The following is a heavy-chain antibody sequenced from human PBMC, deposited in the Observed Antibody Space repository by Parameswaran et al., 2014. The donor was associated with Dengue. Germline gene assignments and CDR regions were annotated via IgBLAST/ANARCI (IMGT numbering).Heavy chain of an antibody. Sequence: RWIRQPPGKGLEWIGYIYYSGSTYYNPSLKSRVTISVDTSKNQFSLKLSSVTAADTAVYYCARDLGEITMVRGVRKADDAFDIWGQGTMVTVSS. V-gene: IGHV4-31*02. CDR3: ARDLGEITMVRGVRKADDAFDI. J-gene: IGHJ3*02. D-gene: IGHD3-10*01. CDR2: IYYSGST.